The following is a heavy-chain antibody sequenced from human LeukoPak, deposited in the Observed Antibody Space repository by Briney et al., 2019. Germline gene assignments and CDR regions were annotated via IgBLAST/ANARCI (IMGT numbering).Heavy chain of an antibody. Sequence: ASVKVSCKASGYTFTSYAMHWVRQAPGQRLERMGWINAGNGNTKYSQKFQGRVTITRDTSASTAYMELSSLRSEDTAVYYCARRGVGATLFDHWGQGTLVTVSS. CDR2: INAGNGNT. D-gene: IGHD1-26*01. CDR3: ARRGVGATLFDH. V-gene: IGHV1-3*01. CDR1: GYTFTSYA. J-gene: IGHJ4*02.